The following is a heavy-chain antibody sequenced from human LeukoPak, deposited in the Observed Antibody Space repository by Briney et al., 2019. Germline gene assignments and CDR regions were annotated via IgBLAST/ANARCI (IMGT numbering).Heavy chain of an antibody. CDR3: AIAPNLSFFDF. D-gene: IGHD2/OR15-2a*01. CDR1: GGSFSSHY. J-gene: IGHJ4*02. V-gene: IGHV4-59*08. Sequence: SETLSLTCTVSGGSFSSHYWSWIRQPPGKELEWIGYIFYSGSTNYNPSLKSRVTISIDTPKNQLSLKLSSVTAADTAVYYCAIAPNLSFFDFWGQGTLVTVSS. CDR2: IFYSGST.